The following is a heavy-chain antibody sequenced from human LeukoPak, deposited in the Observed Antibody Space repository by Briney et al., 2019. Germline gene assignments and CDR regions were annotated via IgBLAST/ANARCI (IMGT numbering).Heavy chain of an antibody. V-gene: IGHV3-69-1*01. Sequence: ETLSLTCAVYGGSFSGYYWSWVRQAPGKGLEWLSYITMNSVTLYAESVKGRFTTSRDNDKNSVYLQLNSLRDEDTAVYYCTRGRYQFLGPNDSWGQGSLVSVSS. D-gene: IGHD1-14*01. CDR3: TRGRYQFLGPNDS. CDR1: GGSFSGYY. J-gene: IGHJ4*02. CDR2: ITMNSVT.